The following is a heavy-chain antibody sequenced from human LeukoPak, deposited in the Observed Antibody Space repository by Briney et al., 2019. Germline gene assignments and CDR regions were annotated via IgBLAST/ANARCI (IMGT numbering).Heavy chain of an antibody. J-gene: IGHJ4*02. CDR1: GGSISSYD. D-gene: IGHD6-19*01. CDR3: ARGSVAGTTYFDY. CDR2: IHYSGST. Sequence: PSETLSLTCTVSGGSISSYDWAWIRQPPGKELEWIGFIHYSGSTSYNPSLKSRVTISVDTSKNQFSLKLNSVTAADTAVYYCARGSVAGTTYFDYWGQGTLVTVSS. V-gene: IGHV4-59*01.